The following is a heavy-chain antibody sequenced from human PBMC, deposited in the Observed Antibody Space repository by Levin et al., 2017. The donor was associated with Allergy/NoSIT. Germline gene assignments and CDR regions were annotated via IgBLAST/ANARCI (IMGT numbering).Heavy chain of an antibody. CDR1: RFTFSSYS. Sequence: LSLTCAAPRFTFSSYSMHWVRQVPGKGLEWVAVISYDAKNIYYADSVRGRFTIFRDNSKNTLDVQMNTLRVDDTAVYFCAREKLTARIALHGDMDVWGQGTMVTVSS. J-gene: IGHJ6*02. V-gene: IGHV3-30*04. CDR3: AREKLTARIALHGDMDV. CDR2: ISYDAKNI. D-gene: IGHD3-10*01.